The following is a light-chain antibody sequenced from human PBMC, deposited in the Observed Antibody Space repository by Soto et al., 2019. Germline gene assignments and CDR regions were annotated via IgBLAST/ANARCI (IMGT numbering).Light chain of an antibody. CDR1: QNVGIN. CDR3: QQYNDWPPVIT. Sequence: EIVMTQSPATLSVSPGERATLSCRASQNVGINLAWYQQKPGQAPRLVIYGASTRATGIPARFSGNGSGTEFTLTISSLQSEDFAHYFCQQYNDWPPVITFGPGTKVDVK. J-gene: IGKJ3*01. V-gene: IGKV3-15*01. CDR2: GAS.